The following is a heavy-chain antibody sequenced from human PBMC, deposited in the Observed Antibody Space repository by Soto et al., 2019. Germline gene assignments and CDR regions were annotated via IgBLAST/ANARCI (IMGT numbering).Heavy chain of an antibody. D-gene: IGHD4-17*01. J-gene: IGHJ6*02. CDR1: GFTLSSYH. V-gene: IGHV3-48*03. CDR2: IHASSISNI. CDR3: ARDGTTGTANYHYAMDV. Sequence: GGSLRLSCVASGFTLSSYHMDWVRQAPGKGLEWISYIHASSISNIYYADSVKGRFTISRDNAENSLYLQMDSLRAEDTAVYYCARDGTTGTANYHYAMDVWGQGTTVTVSS.